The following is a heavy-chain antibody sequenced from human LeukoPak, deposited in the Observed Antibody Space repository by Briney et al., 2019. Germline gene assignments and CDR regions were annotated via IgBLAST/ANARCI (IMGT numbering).Heavy chain of an antibody. V-gene: IGHV3-30*02. J-gene: IGHJ4*02. CDR3: ANWYYDSSGYYYKSGY. Sequence: PGGSLRLSCAASGFTFSSYGMHWVRQAPGKGLEWVAFIRYDGSNKYYADSVKGRFTISRDNSKSTLYLQMNSLRAEDTAVYYCANWYYDSSGYYYKSGYWGQGTLVTVSS. CDR2: IRYDGSNK. D-gene: IGHD3-22*01. CDR1: GFTFSSYG.